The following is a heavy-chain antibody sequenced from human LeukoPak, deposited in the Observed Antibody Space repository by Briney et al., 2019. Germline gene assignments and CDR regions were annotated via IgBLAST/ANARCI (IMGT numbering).Heavy chain of an antibody. J-gene: IGHJ4*02. CDR2: ISSTSISM. Sequence: GGSLRLSCAASGFTFSSYSLNWVHQTPGTGLEWVSSISSTSISMYYADSVKGRFTISRDNAKNSLYLQMNSLRAEDTAVYYCVRGTSDDYDYWGQGTLVTASS. V-gene: IGHV3-21*01. CDR1: GFTFSSYS. CDR3: VRGTSDDYDY. D-gene: IGHD4-11*01.